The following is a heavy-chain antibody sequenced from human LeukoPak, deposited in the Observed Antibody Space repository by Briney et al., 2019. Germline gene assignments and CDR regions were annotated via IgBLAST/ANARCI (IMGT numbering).Heavy chain of an antibody. V-gene: IGHV4-30-2*01. CDR1: GGSISSGGYS. J-gene: IGHJ3*02. D-gene: IGHD5-24*01. CDR3: ARSAREDAFDN. Sequence: SETLSLTCAVSGGSISSGGYSWSWIRQPPGKGLEWIGYIYHSGSTYYNPSLKSRVTISVDRSKNQFSLKLSSVTAADTAVYYCARSAREDAFDNWGQGTMVTVSS. CDR2: IYHSGST.